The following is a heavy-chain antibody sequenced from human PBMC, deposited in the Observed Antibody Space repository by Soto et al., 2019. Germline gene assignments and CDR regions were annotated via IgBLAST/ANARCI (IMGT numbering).Heavy chain of an antibody. CDR3: ASDKYYYDSSGYYSFDY. CDR2: ISSSSSTI. V-gene: IGHV3-48*01. J-gene: IGHJ4*02. Sequence: PGGSLRLSCAASGFTFSSYSMNWVRQAPGKGLEWVSYISSSSSTIYYADSVKGRFTISRDNAKNSLYLQMNSLRAEDTAVYYCASDKYYYDSSGYYSFDYWGQGTLVTVSS. CDR1: GFTFSSYS. D-gene: IGHD3-22*01.